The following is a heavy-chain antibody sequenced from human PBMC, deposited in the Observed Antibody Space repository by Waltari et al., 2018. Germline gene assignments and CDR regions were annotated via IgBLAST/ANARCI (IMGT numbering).Heavy chain of an antibody. Sequence: QVHLVQAGPEVRKPGASVKLSCKTPGYIFIDYYMHWVRQCPGQGLEWMGWSNPKNAATFLAQKFHGRLTGTSDTSSGTVYMEFSGFNFDDAAMYYCARLSEVWGQGTLVTVSS. CDR3: ARLSEV. V-gene: IGHV1-2*02. J-gene: IGHJ4*02. CDR1: GYIFIDYY. CDR2: SNPKNAAT.